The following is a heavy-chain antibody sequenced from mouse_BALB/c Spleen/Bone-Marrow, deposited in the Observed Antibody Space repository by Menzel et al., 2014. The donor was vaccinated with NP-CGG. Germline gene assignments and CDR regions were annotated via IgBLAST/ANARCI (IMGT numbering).Heavy chain of an antibody. V-gene: IGHV4-1*02. CDR1: GFDFSGFW. D-gene: IGHD2-3*01. CDR3: ARLGYYGGFAY. Sequence: EVKLEESGGGRVQPGESLKLSCVASGFDFSGFWMGWVRQAPGKGLEWIGEINPDSSTINYTPSLKDRFIISRDNAKNTLYLQMSKVRSEDTALYYCARLGYYGGFAYWGQGTLVTVSA. CDR2: INPDSSTI. J-gene: IGHJ3*01.